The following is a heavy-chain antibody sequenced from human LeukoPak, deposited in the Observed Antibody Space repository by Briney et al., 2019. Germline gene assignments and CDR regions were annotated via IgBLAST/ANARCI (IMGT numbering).Heavy chain of an antibody. J-gene: IGHJ4*02. D-gene: IGHD6-19*01. V-gene: IGHV3-15*01. CDR1: GFTLSNVW. CDR2: IKSKTDGGTT. CDR3: TPSIAVAGSLDY. Sequence: GGSLRLSCAASGFTLSNVWMSWVRQAPGKGLEWVGRIKSKTDGGTTDYAAPVKGRFTISRDDSKNTLNLQMNSLKTEDTAVYYCTPSIAVAGSLDYWGQGTLVTVSS.